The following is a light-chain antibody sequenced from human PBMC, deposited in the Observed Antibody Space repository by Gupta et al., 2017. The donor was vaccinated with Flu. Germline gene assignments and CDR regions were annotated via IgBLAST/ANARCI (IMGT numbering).Light chain of an antibody. CDR3: QQDGSSPGT. CDR1: QSITSSN. Sequence: GTLSLPPGDRATLSCRASQSITSSNLAWYQQKPGQAPRLLIYGASSRATGIPDRFSGSGSGTDFTLSISRLEPEDFAVYSCQQDGSSPGTFGQGTKVEIK. V-gene: IGKV3-20*01. CDR2: GAS. J-gene: IGKJ1*01.